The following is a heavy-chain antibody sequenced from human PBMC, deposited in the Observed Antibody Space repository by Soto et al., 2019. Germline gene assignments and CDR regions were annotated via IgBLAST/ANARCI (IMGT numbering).Heavy chain of an antibody. CDR2: IGTAGDT. CDR1: GFTFSSYD. Sequence: GGSLRLSCAASGFTFSSYDMHWVRQATGKGLEWVSAIGTAGDTYYPGSVKGRFTISRENAKNSLYLQMNSLRAEDTAVYYCAREDTASGREAFDIWGQGTMVTVSS. J-gene: IGHJ3*02. V-gene: IGHV3-13*01. D-gene: IGHD5-18*01. CDR3: AREDTASGREAFDI.